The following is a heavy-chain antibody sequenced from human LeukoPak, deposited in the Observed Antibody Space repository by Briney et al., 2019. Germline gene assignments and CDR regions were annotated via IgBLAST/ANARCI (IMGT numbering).Heavy chain of an antibody. V-gene: IGHV3-7*01. CDR3: ARGGCDLDY. J-gene: IGHJ4*02. D-gene: IGHD5-12*01. CDR1: GFTLSSYW. Sequence: GGSLRLSCAASGFTLSSYWMSWVRQAPGKGLEWVANIKQDGSEKYYVDSVKGRFTISRDNAKNSLYLQMNSLRAEDTAVYYCARGGCDLDYWGQGTLVTVSS. CDR2: IKQDGSEK.